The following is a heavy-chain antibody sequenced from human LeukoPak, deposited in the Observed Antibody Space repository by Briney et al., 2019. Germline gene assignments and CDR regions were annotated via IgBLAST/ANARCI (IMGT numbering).Heavy chain of an antibody. Sequence: AASVRVSCKTSGYTFTGYYMHWVRQAPGQGLEWMGWVNPNSGDTNYAQKFRGWVTMTTDTSISTGYMELSRLKSDDTAVYYCARRPEYYDFWSGYSDYWGQGTLVTVSP. CDR3: ARRPEYYDFWSGYSDY. CDR1: GYTFTGYY. D-gene: IGHD3-3*01. V-gene: IGHV1-2*04. J-gene: IGHJ4*02. CDR2: VNPNSGDT.